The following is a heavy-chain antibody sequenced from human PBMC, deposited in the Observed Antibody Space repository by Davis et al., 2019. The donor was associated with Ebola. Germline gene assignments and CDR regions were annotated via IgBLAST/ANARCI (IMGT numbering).Heavy chain of an antibody. V-gene: IGHV3-23*01. CDR3: AKEKYQLFHPGWVY. CDR2: ISGSGGST. J-gene: IGHJ4*02. CDR1: GFTFSNYA. Sequence: GESLKISCAASGFTFSNYAMSWVRQAPGKGLEWVSAISGSGGSTYYADSVKGRFSISRDNSKNTLYLQMNSLRAEDTAVYNCAKEKYQLFHPGWVYWGQGTLVTVSS. D-gene: IGHD2-2*01.